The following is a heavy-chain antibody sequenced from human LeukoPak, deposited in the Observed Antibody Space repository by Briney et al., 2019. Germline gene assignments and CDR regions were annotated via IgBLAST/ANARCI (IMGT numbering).Heavy chain of an antibody. CDR3: AAFATSNAQWANFDF. J-gene: IGHJ4*02. CDR2: FYVGGAT. Sequence: GGSLRLSCAVSGFSVTNNYMSWVRQAPGKGLEWVSVFYVGGATYYADSVKGRFTISRDNAKNSLYLQVNSLRAEDTAVYYCAAFATSNAQWANFDFWGQGTLVTVSS. D-gene: IGHD1-1*01. CDR1: GFSVTNNY. V-gene: IGHV3-53*01.